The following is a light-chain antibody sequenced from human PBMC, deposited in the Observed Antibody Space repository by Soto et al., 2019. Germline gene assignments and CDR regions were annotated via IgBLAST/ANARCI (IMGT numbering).Light chain of an antibody. CDR3: QKYNSAPPT. V-gene: IGKV1-27*01. CDR2: AAS. Sequence: IRMTQSPSSLSASTGDRVTITCRASQGISSYLAWYQQKPGKAPKLLIYAASTLQSGVPSRFSGSGSGTDFTLTISSLQPEDFATYYCQKYNSAPPTFGQGTKVDIK. J-gene: IGKJ1*01. CDR1: QGISSY.